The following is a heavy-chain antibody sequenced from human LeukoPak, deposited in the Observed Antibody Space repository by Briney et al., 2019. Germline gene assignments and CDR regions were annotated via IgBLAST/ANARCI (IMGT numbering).Heavy chain of an antibody. CDR3: ARAAQNWNNAPYFDF. D-gene: IGHD1/OR15-1a*01. CDR1: GGSVSSGDYY. Sequence: PSETLSLTCTVSGGSVSSGDYYWSWIRQHPGKGLEWIGYIYYSGTTYYNPSLKSRLTISLDTSKNQFSLKLTSVTAADTAVHFCARAAQNWNNAPYFDFWGQETLVTVSS. CDR2: IYYSGTT. V-gene: IGHV4-30-4*01. J-gene: IGHJ4*02.